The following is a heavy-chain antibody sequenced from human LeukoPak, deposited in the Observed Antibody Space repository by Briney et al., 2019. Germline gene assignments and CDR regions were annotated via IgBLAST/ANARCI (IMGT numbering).Heavy chain of an antibody. CDR2: ISTYKGNT. D-gene: IGHD3-22*01. CDR3: AREGFHYDSSGYYYVDAFDI. J-gene: IGHJ3*02. CDR1: GYTFTSYG. Sequence: ASVKVSCKASGYTFTSYGINWVRQAPGQGHEWMGWISTYKGNTNYAQKLQGRVTMTTETSTSTAYMELRSLRSDDTAVYYCAREGFHYDSSGYYYVDAFDIWGRGTMVTVSS. V-gene: IGHV1-18*01.